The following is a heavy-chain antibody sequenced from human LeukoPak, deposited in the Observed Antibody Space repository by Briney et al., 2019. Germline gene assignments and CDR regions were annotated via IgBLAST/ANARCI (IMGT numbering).Heavy chain of an antibody. V-gene: IGHV3-48*01. CDR1: GFTFSSYT. J-gene: IGHJ6*03. Sequence: GGSQRLSCAASGFTFSSYTMNWVRQPPGKGLEWVSNIGTSSTTIYYADSVKGRFTISRDNAKNSLYLQMNSLRADDTAVYYCARFAAGGSYYYYMDVWGKGTTVTVSS. CDR3: ARFAAGGSYYYYMDV. CDR2: IGTSSTTI. D-gene: IGHD6-25*01.